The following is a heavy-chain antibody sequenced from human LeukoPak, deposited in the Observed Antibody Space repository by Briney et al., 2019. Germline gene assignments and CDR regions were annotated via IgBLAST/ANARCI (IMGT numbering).Heavy chain of an antibody. Sequence: AASVKVSCKASGGTFSSYAISLVRQAPGQGLEWMGRIIPIFGTANYAQKFQGRVTITTDESTSTAYMELSSLRSEDTAVYYCAREMSSGWSIPGYWGQGTLVTVSS. J-gene: IGHJ4*02. CDR3: AREMSSGWSIPGY. CDR2: IIPIFGTA. V-gene: IGHV1-69*05. D-gene: IGHD6-19*01. CDR1: GGTFSSYA.